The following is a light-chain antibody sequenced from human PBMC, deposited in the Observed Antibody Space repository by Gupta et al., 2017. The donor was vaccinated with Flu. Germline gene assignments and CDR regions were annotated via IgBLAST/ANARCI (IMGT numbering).Light chain of an antibody. J-gene: IGLJ3*02. CDR2: DDS. V-gene: IGLV3-21*02. CDR3: QVWQISSGHLRV. Sequence: SYVLTQPPSVSVAPGQTDRITCGGDTIGRKSVHWYQQKPGQAPVVVVYDDSDRPSGIPERFSGSNSDNTATLTISKVEAGDEAEYFCQVWQISSGHLRVFGGGTKLTVL. CDR1: TIGRKS.